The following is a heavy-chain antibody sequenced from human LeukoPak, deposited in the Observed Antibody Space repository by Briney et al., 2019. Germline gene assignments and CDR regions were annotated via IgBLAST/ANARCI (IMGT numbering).Heavy chain of an antibody. J-gene: IGHJ4*02. D-gene: IGHD1-26*01. CDR1: GFAFSTYA. CDR2: ISGSGGGT. V-gene: IGHV3-23*01. Sequence: GGSLRLSCAASGFAFSTYAMTWVRQAPEKGLEWVATISGSGGGTYYADSVKGRFTISRDDSKNTLYLQMNSLRAEDTAVYYCAKDLGRYRNNYFDYWGQGTLVAVSS. CDR3: AKDLGRYRNNYFDY.